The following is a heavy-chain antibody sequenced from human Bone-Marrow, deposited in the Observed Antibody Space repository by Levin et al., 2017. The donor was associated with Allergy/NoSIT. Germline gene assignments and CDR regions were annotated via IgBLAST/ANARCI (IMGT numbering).Heavy chain of an antibody. D-gene: IGHD3-22*01. CDR1: GFTFTSFG. Sequence: SCAASGFTFTSFGIHWVRQAPGKGLEWVAVVSSDENNKYYADSVKGRFTISRDNSKNTVYLQMNSLRAEDTAVYYCSKDSYYDSSGSLDYWGQGTLVTVSS. CDR3: SKDSYYDSSGSLDY. J-gene: IGHJ4*02. CDR2: VSSDENNK. V-gene: IGHV3-30*18.